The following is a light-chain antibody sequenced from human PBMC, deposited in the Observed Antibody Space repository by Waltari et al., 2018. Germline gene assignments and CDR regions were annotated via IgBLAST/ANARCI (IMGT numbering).Light chain of an antibody. V-gene: IGLV2-14*03. J-gene: IGLJ3*02. CDR3: NSYTGSSSWV. Sequence: QSALTQPASVSGSPGQSITISCTGTPSDVAFYNYVSCYQQHPGKAPKVIIYDVSERPSGVSNRFSGSKSGNSAFLTISGLQAEDEADYYCNSYTGSSSWVFGGGTKLTV. CDR1: PSDVAFYNY. CDR2: DVS.